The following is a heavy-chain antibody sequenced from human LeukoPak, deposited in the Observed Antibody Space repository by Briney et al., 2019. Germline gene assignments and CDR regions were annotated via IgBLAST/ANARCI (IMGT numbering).Heavy chain of an antibody. CDR1: GFTFSSYA. CDR3: AKGLQWELPFDY. Sequence: GGSLRLSCAASGFTFSSYAMSWVRQAPGKGLEWVSSISGSGGSTYYADSVKGRFTISRDNSKNTLYVLMNSLRAEDTAVYSCAKGLQWELPFDYWGQGTLVTVSS. CDR2: ISGSGGST. V-gene: IGHV3-23*01. J-gene: IGHJ4*02. D-gene: IGHD1-26*01.